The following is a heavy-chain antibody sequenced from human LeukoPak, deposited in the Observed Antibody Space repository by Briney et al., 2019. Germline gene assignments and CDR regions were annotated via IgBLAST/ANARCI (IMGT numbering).Heavy chain of an antibody. CDR3: ASPSSGWYNFGY. V-gene: IGHV3-48*03. J-gene: IGHJ4*02. CDR2: ISSSGSTI. Sequence: GGSLRPSCAASGFTFSSYEMNWVRQAPGKGLEWVSYISSSGSTIYYADSVKGRFTISRDNAKNSLYLQMNSLRAEDTAVYYCASPSSGWYNFGYWGQGTLVTVSS. CDR1: GFTFSSYE. D-gene: IGHD6-19*01.